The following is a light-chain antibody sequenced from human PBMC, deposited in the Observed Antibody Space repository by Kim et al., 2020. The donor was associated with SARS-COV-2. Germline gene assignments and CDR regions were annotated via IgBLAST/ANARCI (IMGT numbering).Light chain of an antibody. CDR1: QSIGSW. V-gene: IGKV1-5*03. Sequence: DIQMTQSPSTLSASVGERVTITCRASQSIGSWLAWYQQKPGQAPKLLISRASSLENGVPARFSGSGSGTEFTLTISSLQPDDFAAYYCQQYSAYWTFGQGTKVDIK. CDR2: RAS. J-gene: IGKJ1*01. CDR3: QQYSAYWT.